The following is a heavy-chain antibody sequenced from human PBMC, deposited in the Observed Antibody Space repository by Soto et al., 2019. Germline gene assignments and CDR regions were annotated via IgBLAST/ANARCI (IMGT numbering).Heavy chain of an antibody. V-gene: IGHV3-30-3*01. J-gene: IGHJ4*02. CDR1: GFIFSPYT. CDR3: ARGGGFCGADCYKGGIDY. Sequence: QVQLVESGGGVVQPGRSLRLSCAASGFIFSPYTMHWVRQTPGKGLEWVAVISYDGNDKYYADSVKGRFTISRDNSKNTLYLQMNSLRAEDTALYYCARGGGFCGADCYKGGIDYWGQGTLVTVSS. CDR2: ISYDGNDK. D-gene: IGHD2-21*02.